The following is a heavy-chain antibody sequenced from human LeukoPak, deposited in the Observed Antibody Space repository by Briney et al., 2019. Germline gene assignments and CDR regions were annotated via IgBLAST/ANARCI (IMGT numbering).Heavy chain of an antibody. D-gene: IGHD3-10*02. J-gene: IGHJ4*02. Sequence: GGSLRLSGAASGSSFSTCAMNWVRQAPGKGLEWVSAISGSGSNTYYADSVKGRFTISRDNSKNTLYLQMNSLGAEDTALYYCAKDVRGYNRPFDYWGQGTLVTVSS. CDR2: ISGSGSNT. CDR3: AKDVRGYNRPFDY. CDR1: GSSFSTCA. V-gene: IGHV3-23*01.